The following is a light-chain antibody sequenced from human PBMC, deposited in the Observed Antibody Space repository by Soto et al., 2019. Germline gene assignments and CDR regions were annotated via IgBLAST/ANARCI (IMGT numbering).Light chain of an antibody. CDR3: SSYTSSSTYV. CDR2: EVS. J-gene: IGLJ1*01. CDR1: SSDVGGYDY. V-gene: IGLV2-14*01. Sequence: QSVLTQPASVSGSPGQSITISCTGTSSDVGGYDYVSWYQQHPGKAPKLIIYEVSNRPSGVSNRFSGSKSGNTASLTISGLQAEDEADYYCSSYTSSSTYVFGTVTKLTVL.